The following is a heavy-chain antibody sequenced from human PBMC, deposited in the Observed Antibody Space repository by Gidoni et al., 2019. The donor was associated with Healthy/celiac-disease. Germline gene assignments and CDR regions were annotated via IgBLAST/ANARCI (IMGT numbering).Heavy chain of an antibody. J-gene: IGHJ4*02. V-gene: IGHV3-30*02. CDR3: AKGGYCSGGSSHGDSFDY. CDR1: GLHFRSWG. CDR2: VRYDGSNE. Sequence: VQLVESGAGVGPPGGSLSLCWAASGLHFRSWGRPWVRQAPGKGREWVAFVRYDGSNECYADCVNGRFTNSRDNSKNTLYVQMNSLRAEDTAVYYCAKGGYCSGGSSHGDSFDYWGQGTLVTVSS. D-gene: IGHD2-15*01.